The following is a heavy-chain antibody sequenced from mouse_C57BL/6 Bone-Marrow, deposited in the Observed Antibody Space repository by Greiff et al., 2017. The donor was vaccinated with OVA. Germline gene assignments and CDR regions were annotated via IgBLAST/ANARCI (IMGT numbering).Heavy chain of an antibody. D-gene: IGHD1-1*01. CDR1: GFTFSDYY. CDR2: ISNGGGST. V-gene: IGHV5-12*01. J-gene: IGHJ3*01. CDR3: ARPGGSSYGAY. Sequence: EVKLVESGGGLVQPGGSLKLSCAASGFTFSDYYMYWVRQTPEKRLEWVAYISNGGGSTYYPDTVKGRFTLSRDNAKNTLYLQMSRLKSEDTAMYYCARPGGSSYGAYWGQGTLVTVSA.